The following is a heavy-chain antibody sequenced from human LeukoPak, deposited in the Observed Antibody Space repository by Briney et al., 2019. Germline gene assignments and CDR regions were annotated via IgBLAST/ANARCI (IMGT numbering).Heavy chain of an antibody. J-gene: IGHJ3*02. CDR3: ARSEVKDLVAFDI. V-gene: IGHV1-69*04. D-gene: IGHD2-15*01. CDR2: IIPILGIA. Sequence: ASVKVSCKASGYTFTSYGISWVRQAPGQGLEWMGRIIPILGIANYAQKFQGRVTITADKSTSTAYMELGSLRSEDTAVYYCARSEVKDLVAFDIWGQGTMVTVSS. CDR1: GYTFTSYG.